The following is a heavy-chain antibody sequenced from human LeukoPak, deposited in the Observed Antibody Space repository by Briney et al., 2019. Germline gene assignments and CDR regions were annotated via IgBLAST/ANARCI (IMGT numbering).Heavy chain of an antibody. CDR3: ARSRQSTYGNYYYYGMDV. CDR1: GGSISSGGYS. Sequence: PSQTLSLTCAVSGGSISSGGYSWSWIRQPPGKGLEWIGYIYHSGKTNYNASLKSRVTISVDRSKNQFSLKLSSVTAADTAVYYCARSRQSTYGNYYYYGMDVWGRGTTVTVSS. D-gene: IGHD1-14*01. J-gene: IGHJ6*02. CDR2: IYHSGKT. V-gene: IGHV4-30-2*01.